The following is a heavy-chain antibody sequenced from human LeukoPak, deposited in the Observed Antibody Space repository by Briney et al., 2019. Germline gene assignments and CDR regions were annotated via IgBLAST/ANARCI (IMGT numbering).Heavy chain of an antibody. CDR2: INPNSGGT. D-gene: IGHD4-17*01. J-gene: IGHJ4*02. CDR1: GYTFTAYY. CDR3: ARPYGDYSLFDY. V-gene: IGHV1-2*02. Sequence: ASVKVSCKTSGYTFTAYYMHWVRQAPGQGLEWMGWINPNSGGTNYAQKFQGRVTMTRDTSISTAYMEPSRLRSDDTAVYYCARPYGDYSLFDYWGQGTLVTVSS.